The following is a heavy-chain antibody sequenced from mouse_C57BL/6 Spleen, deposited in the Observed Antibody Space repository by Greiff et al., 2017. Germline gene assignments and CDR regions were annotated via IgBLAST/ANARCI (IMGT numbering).Heavy chain of an antibody. Sequence: EVKLMESEGGLVQPGSSMKLSCTASGFTFSDYYMAWVRQVPEKGLEWVANINYDGSSTYYLDSLKSRFIISRDNAKNLLYLQMSRLKSEDTATYYGAREGGARATFAMDYWGQGTSVTVSS. CDR2: INYDGSST. V-gene: IGHV5-16*01. CDR3: AREGGARATFAMDY. CDR1: GFTFSDYY. D-gene: IGHD3-1*01. J-gene: IGHJ4*01.